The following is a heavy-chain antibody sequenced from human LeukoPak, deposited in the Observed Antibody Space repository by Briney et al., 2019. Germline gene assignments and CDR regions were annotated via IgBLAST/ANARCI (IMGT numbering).Heavy chain of an antibody. CDR2: IFTSGIT. CDR3: ARESSGTYYNPLGYMDV. V-gene: IGHV4-4*07. J-gene: IGHJ6*03. Sequence: SETLSLTRTVSGGSISIYYWNWIRQPAGRGREWIGRIFTSGITNYNHTLKSRVTMSVDTSKTKFSLNLRSVPAADTAVYYCARESSGTYYNPLGYMDVWGKGTTVTVSS. CDR1: GGSISIYY. D-gene: IGHD3-10*01.